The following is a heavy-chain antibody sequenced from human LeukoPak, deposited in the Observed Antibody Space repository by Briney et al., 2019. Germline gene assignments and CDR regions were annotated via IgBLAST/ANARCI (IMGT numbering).Heavy chain of an antibody. CDR3: ARDGYGHGSLDY. CDR2: IWYDGSNE. CDR1: GFTFSTYS. V-gene: IGHV3-33*08. Sequence: PGGSLRLSCAASGFTFSTYSMNWVRQAPGKGLEWVAVIWYDGSNENYADSVKGRFSISRDGSKNTLDLQMNSLRDEDTAVYYCARDGYGHGSLDYWGQGTLVSVSS. D-gene: IGHD5-18*01. J-gene: IGHJ4*02.